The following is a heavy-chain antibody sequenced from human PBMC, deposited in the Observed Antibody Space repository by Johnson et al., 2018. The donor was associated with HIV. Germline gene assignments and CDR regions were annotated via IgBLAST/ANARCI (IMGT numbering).Heavy chain of an antibody. J-gene: IGHJ3*02. CDR3: ARDPDVTPGAFDI. D-gene: IGHD2-15*01. CDR1: GFTFSDYY. CDR2: ISWNSGSI. V-gene: IGHV3-9*01. Sequence: EVQLVESGGGLVKPGGSLRLSCAASGFTFSDYYMHWIRQAPGKGLEWVSGISWNSGSIGYADSVKGRFTISRDNAKNSLYLQMNSLRAEDTALYYCARDPDVTPGAFDIWGQGTMVTVSS.